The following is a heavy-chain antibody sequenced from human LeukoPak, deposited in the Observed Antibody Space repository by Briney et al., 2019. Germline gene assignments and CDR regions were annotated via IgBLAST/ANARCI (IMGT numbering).Heavy chain of an antibody. CDR2: IYHSGST. D-gene: IGHD3-3*01. Sequence: SETLSLTCAVSGYSISSGYYWGWIRQPPGKGLEWIGSIYHSGSTYYNPSLKSRVTMSVDTSKNQFSLKLSSVTGADTAVYYCARDQTRFLEWLTAFDPWGQGTLVTVSS. CDR1: GYSISSGYY. V-gene: IGHV4-38-2*02. J-gene: IGHJ5*02. CDR3: ARDQTRFLEWLTAFDP.